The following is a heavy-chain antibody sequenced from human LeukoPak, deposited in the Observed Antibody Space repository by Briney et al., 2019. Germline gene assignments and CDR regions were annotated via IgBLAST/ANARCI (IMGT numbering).Heavy chain of an antibody. D-gene: IGHD3-10*01. CDR1: GFTFSSYG. Sequence: GGSLRLSCAASGFTFSSYGMHWVRQAPGKGLEWVAVISYDGSNKYYADSVKGRFTISRDNSKNTLYLQMNSLRAEDTAVYYCAKDGPDGTVWFGDLGSFQHWGQGTLVTVSS. V-gene: IGHV3-30*18. J-gene: IGHJ1*01. CDR3: AKDGPDGTVWFGDLGSFQH. CDR2: ISYDGSNK.